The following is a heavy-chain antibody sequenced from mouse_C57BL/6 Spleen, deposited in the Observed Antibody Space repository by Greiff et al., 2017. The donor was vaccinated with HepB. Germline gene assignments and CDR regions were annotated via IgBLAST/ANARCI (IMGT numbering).Heavy chain of an antibody. J-gene: IGHJ4*01. CDR3: ARSEIYYDYDGDYAMDY. D-gene: IGHD2-4*01. V-gene: IGHV1-53*01. CDR2: INPSNGGT. Sequence: VQLQQSGTELVKPGASVKLSCKASGYTFTSYWMHWVKQRPGQGLEWMGNINPSNGGTNYNEKFKSKATLTVDKSSSTAYMQLSSLTSEDSAVYYCARSEIYYDYDGDYAMDYWGQGTSVTVSS. CDR1: GYTFTSYW.